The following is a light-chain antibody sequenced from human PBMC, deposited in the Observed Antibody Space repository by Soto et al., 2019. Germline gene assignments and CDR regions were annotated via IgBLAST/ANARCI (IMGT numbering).Light chain of an antibody. CDR2: DVS. CDR3: SSYTSANTYV. Sequence: QAVRNQPASVFGSPGQSSTISCTGTSSDVGAYNYDSWYQQHHPGEAPKLIIYDVSHRPSGVSNRFSGSKSGNTASLTISGLQTEDEDDYYCSSYTSANTYVFGTGNKVTVL. J-gene: IGLJ1*01. CDR1: SSDVGAYNY. V-gene: IGLV2-14*03.